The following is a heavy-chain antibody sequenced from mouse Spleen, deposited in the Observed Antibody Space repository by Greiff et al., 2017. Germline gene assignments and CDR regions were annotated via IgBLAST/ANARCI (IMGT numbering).Heavy chain of an antibody. D-gene: IGHD1-1*01. CDR2: FDPANGNT. CDR3: ARSILDGSPDY. CDR1: GFNIKNSY. J-gene: IGHJ2*01. Sequence: EVQLQQSVAELVRPGASVMLSCTASGFNIKNSYIHWVKRRPEQGLEWIGRFDPANGNTRYDSKFQAKATITADTSSNTAYLHLNSLTSEDTAIYYCARSILDGSPDYWGHGTPLTVSS. V-gene: IGHV14-3*01.